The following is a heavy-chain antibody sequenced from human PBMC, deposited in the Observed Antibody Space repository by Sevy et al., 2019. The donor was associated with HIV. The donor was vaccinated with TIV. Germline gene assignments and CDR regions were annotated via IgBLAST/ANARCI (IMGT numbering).Heavy chain of an antibody. Sequence: GGSLRLSCTASGFTFGDYAMSWFRQAPGKGLEWVGFIRSKAYGGTTEYAAFVKGRFTISRDDSKSIDYLKMNSLKTEETAVYYCTGLQYYYDSSGLEGGYYFDYWGQGTLVTVSS. CDR1: GFTFGDYA. V-gene: IGHV3-49*03. D-gene: IGHD3-22*01. CDR3: TGLQYYYDSSGLEGGYYFDY. J-gene: IGHJ4*02. CDR2: IRSKAYGGTT.